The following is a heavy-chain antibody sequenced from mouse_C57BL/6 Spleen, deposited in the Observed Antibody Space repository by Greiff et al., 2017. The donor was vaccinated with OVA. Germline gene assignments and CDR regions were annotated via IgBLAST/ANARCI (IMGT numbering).Heavy chain of an antibody. CDR1: GYTFTSYW. Sequence: QVHVKQPGAELVRPGSSVKLSCKASGYTFTSYWMHWVKQRPIQGLEWIGNIDPSDSETHYNQKFKDKATLTVDKSSSTAYMQLSSLTSEDSAVYYCARRGGPFDYWGQGTTLTVSS. CDR2: IDPSDSET. CDR3: ARRGGPFDY. V-gene: IGHV1-52*01. D-gene: IGHD3-3*01. J-gene: IGHJ2*01.